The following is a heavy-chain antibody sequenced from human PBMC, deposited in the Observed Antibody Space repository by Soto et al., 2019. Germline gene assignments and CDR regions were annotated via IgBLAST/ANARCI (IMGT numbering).Heavy chain of an antibody. J-gene: IGHJ4*02. D-gene: IGHD4-17*01. Sequence: SETLSLTCXVSGGSISSYYWSWIRQPPGKGLEWIGYIYHSGSTYYNPSLKSRVTISVDRSKNQFSLKLSSVTAADTAVYYCARGMTTVTTFDYWGQGTLVTVS. CDR2: IYHSGST. V-gene: IGHV4-59*12. CDR1: GGSISSYY. CDR3: ARGMTTVTTFDY.